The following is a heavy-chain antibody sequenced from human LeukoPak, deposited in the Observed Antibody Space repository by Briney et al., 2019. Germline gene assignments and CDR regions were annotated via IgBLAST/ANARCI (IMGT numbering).Heavy chain of an antibody. D-gene: IGHD4-23*01. J-gene: IGHJ4*02. V-gene: IGHV3-7*03. CDR2: IKQDGSEK. Sequence: PGGSLRLSCAASGFTFSSYWMSWVRQAPGKGLEWVANIKQDGSEKYYVDSVKGRFTISRDNAKNSLYLQMDSLRAEDTAVYYCARDGTVVTQGVDYWGQGTLVTVSS. CDR1: GFTFSSYW. CDR3: ARDGTVVTQGVDY.